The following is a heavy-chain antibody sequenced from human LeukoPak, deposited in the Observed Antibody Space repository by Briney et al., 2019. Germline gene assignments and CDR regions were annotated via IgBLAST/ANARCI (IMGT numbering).Heavy chain of an antibody. D-gene: IGHD3-22*01. CDR1: GYTFTGYY. CDR3: ARDVYYDSSAIGY. Sequence: ASVKVSSKASGYTFTGYYMHWVRQAPGHGLEWMGWINPNSGGTNYAQKFQGRVTMTRDTSIRTAYRELSRLRSADTAVNYCARDVYYDSSAIGYWGQGTLVTVSS. J-gene: IGHJ4*02. V-gene: IGHV1-2*02. CDR2: INPNSGGT.